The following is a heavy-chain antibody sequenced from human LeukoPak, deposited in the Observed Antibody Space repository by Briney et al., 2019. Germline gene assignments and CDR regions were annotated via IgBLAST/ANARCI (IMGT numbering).Heavy chain of an antibody. J-gene: IGHJ6*03. CDR3: GGVALPAAGYYYYYYYMDV. V-gene: IGHV4-38-2*01. D-gene: IGHD2-2*01. CDR2: IYHSGST. Sequence: KTSETLSLTCAVSGYSISSGYYWGWIRQPPGKGLEWIGSIYHSGSTYYNPSLKSRVTISVDTSKNQFSLKLSSVTAADTAVYYCGGVALPAAGYYYYYYYMDVWGKGTTVTVSS. CDR1: GYSISSGYY.